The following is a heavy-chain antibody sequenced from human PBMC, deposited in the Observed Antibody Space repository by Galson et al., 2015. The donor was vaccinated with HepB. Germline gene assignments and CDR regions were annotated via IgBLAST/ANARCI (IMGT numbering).Heavy chain of an antibody. V-gene: IGHV4-31*03. CDR1: GGSISSGGYY. CDR3: ARALLAITMVRGVIIEGEGYYYYGMDV. CDR2: IYYSGST. J-gene: IGHJ6*02. D-gene: IGHD3-10*01. Sequence: PLSLTCTVSGGSISSGGYYWSWIRQHPGKGLEWIGYIYYSGSTYYNPSLKSRVTISVDTSKNRFSLKLSSVTAADTAVYYCARALLAITMVRGVIIEGEGYYYYGMDVWGQGTTVTVSS.